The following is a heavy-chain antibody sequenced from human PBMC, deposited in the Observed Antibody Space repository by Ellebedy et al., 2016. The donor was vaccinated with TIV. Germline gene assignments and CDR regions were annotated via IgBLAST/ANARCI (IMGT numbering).Heavy chain of an antibody. D-gene: IGHD2-15*01. Sequence: GESLKISCAASGFIFSSYGMHWVRQAPRKGLEWVAFIRYDGTNKFYADSVKGRFIISRDNSKNTLYLQMNSLRAEDTAVYYCTKARDGGGSVDYWGQGTLVTVSS. CDR1: GFIFSSYG. CDR2: IRYDGTNK. CDR3: TKARDGGGSVDY. V-gene: IGHV3-30*02. J-gene: IGHJ4*02.